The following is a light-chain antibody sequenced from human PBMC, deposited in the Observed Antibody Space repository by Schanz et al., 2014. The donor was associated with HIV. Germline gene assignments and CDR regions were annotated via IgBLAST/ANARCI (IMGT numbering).Light chain of an antibody. CDR3: QQYYSSSWT. V-gene: IGKV1-39*01. Sequence: DIQMTQSPSSLSASVGDRVTITCRASQSISSYLNWYQQKPGKAPKLLIYAASSLQSGVPSRFSGSGSGTDFTLTISSLQPEDFATYYCQQYYSSSWTFGQGTEVETK. CDR1: QSISSY. J-gene: IGKJ1*01. CDR2: AAS.